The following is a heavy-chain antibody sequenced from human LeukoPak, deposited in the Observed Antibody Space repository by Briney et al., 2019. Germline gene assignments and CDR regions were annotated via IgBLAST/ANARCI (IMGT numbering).Heavy chain of an antibody. Sequence: GGSLRLSCAASGFTFSSYSMNWVRQAPGKGLEWVSSISSSSYIYYADSVKGRFTISRDNAKNSLYLQMNSLRAEDTAVYYCARGVYGNDAFDIWGQGTVVTVSS. V-gene: IGHV3-21*01. CDR3: ARGVYGNDAFDI. CDR1: GFTFSSYS. D-gene: IGHD5/OR15-5a*01. J-gene: IGHJ3*02. CDR2: ISSSSYI.